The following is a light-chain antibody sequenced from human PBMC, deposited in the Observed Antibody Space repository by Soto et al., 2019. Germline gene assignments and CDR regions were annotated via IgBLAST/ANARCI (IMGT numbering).Light chain of an antibody. Sequence: DIQMTQSPSSLSASVGARITIPCRTSQSVSIYVNWYQQTLGKAPFLLIYASSSLQSGVPSRFSGSGSGTDFTLTISSLEPEDFATYYCQQSYSTPTFGQGTKVDIK. J-gene: IGKJ2*01. V-gene: IGKV1-39*01. CDR1: QSVSIY. CDR2: ASS. CDR3: QQSYSTPT.